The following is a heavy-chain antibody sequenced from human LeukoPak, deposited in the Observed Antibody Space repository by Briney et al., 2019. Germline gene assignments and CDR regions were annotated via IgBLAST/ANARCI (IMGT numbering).Heavy chain of an antibody. V-gene: IGHV3-48*03. Sequence: PGGSLRLSCAASGFTFSSYEMNWVRQAPGKGLEWISYISSSGSTMYYADSVKGRFTISRDNAKNSLYLQMNSLRAEDTAIYYCASSSWYALDYWGQGTLGTVSS. D-gene: IGHD6-13*01. CDR1: GFTFSSYE. CDR3: ASSSWYALDY. J-gene: IGHJ4*02. CDR2: ISSSGSTM.